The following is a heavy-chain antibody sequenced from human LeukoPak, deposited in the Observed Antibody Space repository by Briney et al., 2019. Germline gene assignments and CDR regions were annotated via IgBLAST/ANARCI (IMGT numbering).Heavy chain of an antibody. CDR1: GGSISSYY. D-gene: IGHD4-23*01. J-gene: IGHJ3*02. Sequence: SETLSLTCTVSGGSISSYYWSWIRQPPGKGLEWIGYIYYSGSTNYNPSLKSRVTISVDTSKNQFSLKLSSVTAAGTAVYYCATTRATVVTEMAFDIWGQGTMVTVSS. CDR3: ATTRATVVTEMAFDI. V-gene: IGHV4-59*01. CDR2: IYYSGST.